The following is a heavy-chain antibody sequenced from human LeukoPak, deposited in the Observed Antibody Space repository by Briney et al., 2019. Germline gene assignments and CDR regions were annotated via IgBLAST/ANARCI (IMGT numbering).Heavy chain of an antibody. J-gene: IGHJ3*02. V-gene: IGHV4-4*09. Sequence: PSETLSLTCTVSGGSISSYYWSWIRQPPGKGLEWIGYIYTSGSTNYNPSLKSRVTISVDTSKNQFSLKLSSVTAADPAVYYCARRRDAFDIWGQGTMVTVSS. CDR3: ARRRDAFDI. CDR2: IYTSGST. CDR1: GGSISSYY.